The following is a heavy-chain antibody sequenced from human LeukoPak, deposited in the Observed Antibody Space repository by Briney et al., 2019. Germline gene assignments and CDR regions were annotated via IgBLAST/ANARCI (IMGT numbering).Heavy chain of an antibody. D-gene: IGHD6-13*01. Sequence: ASVKVSCKASGYTFTRYAMNWVRQAPGQGLEWRGWINTNTGNPTYAQGFTGRFVFSLDTSVSTAYLQISSLKAEDTAVYYCAGGQQLVPYWFDPWGQGTLVTVSS. CDR2: INTNTGNP. CDR1: GYTFTRYA. CDR3: AGGQQLVPYWFDP. V-gene: IGHV7-4-1*02. J-gene: IGHJ5*02.